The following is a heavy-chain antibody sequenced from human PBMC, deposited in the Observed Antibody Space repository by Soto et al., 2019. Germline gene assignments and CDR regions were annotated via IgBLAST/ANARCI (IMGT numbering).Heavy chain of an antibody. CDR1: GGSISSGGYY. D-gene: IGHD4-17*01. Sequence: QVQLQESGPGLVKPSQTLSLTCTVSGGSISSGGYYWSWIRQHPGKGLEWIGYIYYSGSTYYNPSLKSRVTISVDTSKNQFSLKLSSVTAAVTAVYYCARYGDYNGWFDPWGQGTLVTVSS. J-gene: IGHJ5*02. CDR3: ARYGDYNGWFDP. V-gene: IGHV4-31*03. CDR2: IYYSGST.